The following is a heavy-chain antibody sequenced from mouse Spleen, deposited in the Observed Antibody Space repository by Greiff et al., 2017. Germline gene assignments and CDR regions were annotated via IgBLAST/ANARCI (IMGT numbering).Heavy chain of an antibody. D-gene: IGHD3-1*01. CDR1: GYTFTSYW. Sequence: QVQLQQPGAELVKPGASVKMSCKASGYTFTSYWITWVKQSPGQGLEWIGDIYPGSGSTNYNEKFKSKGTLTVDTSSSTAYMQLSSLTSEDSAVYYCARNKETLGAWFAYWGQGTLVTVSA. CDR3: ARNKETLGAWFAY. V-gene: IGHV1-55*01. CDR2: IYPGSGST. J-gene: IGHJ3*01.